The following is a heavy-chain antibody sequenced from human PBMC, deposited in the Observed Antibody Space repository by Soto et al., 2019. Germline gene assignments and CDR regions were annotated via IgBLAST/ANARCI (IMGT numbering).Heavy chain of an antibody. CDR3: ARGRRDFWSGYYYYYYYMDV. J-gene: IGHJ6*03. Sequence: SETLSRTRAVYGRSFSGCYWSWIRQPPGKGLEWIGGINHSGSTNYNPSLKSGVTISVDTSKNQFSLKLSSVTAADTAVYYCARGRRDFWSGYYYYYYYMDVWGKGSMVTVSS. V-gene: IGHV4-34*01. CDR2: INHSGST. CDR1: GRSFSGCY. D-gene: IGHD3-3*01.